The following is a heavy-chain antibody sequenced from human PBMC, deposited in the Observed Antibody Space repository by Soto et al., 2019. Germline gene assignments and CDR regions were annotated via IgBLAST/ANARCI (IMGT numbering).Heavy chain of an antibody. CDR3: ARARLRSDLIGPWADRNYYYYGMDV. CDR1: GGTFSSYA. Sequence: QVQLVQSGAEVKKPGSSVKVSCKASGGTFSSYAISWVRQAPGQGLEWMGGIIPIFGTANYAQKFQGRVTITADESTSTAYMELSSLRSEDTAVYYCARARLRSDLIGPWADRNYYYYGMDVWGQGTTVTVSS. J-gene: IGHJ6*02. CDR2: IIPIFGTA. D-gene: IGHD3-16*01. V-gene: IGHV1-69*12.